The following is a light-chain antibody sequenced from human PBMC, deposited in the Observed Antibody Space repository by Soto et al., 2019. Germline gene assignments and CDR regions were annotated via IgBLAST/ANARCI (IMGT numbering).Light chain of an antibody. Sequence: EIVMTQSPATLSVSPGERATLSCRASQSISTALAWYQQKPCQPPRLLIYSASTRATGAPARFTGSGSGSEFTLTIGGLQAEDLADYYCQKGHNWPLTFGQGTRLEI. J-gene: IGKJ2*01. V-gene: IGKV3-15*01. CDR3: QKGHNWPLT. CDR2: SAS. CDR1: QSISTA.